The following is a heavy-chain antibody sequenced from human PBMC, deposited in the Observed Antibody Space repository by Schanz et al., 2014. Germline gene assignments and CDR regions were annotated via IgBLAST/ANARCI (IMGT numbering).Heavy chain of an antibody. Sequence: VQLVESGGGLVQPGGSLRLSCAASRFTFSNYAMSWVRQAPGKGLEWVSGISGSGVITYYEDSVKGRFTISRDNSKNTLYLQMNSLRAEDTAIYYCAKYRYSVFDFDYWGQGTLVTVSS. CDR2: ISGSGVIT. CDR1: RFTFSNYA. D-gene: IGHD3-16*02. CDR3: AKYRYSVFDFDY. V-gene: IGHV3-23*04. J-gene: IGHJ4*02.